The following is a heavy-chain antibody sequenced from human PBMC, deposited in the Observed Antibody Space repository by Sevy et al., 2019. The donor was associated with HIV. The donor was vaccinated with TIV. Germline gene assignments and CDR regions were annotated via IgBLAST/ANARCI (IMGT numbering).Heavy chain of an antibody. CDR3: ARDDGNYYFHY. Sequence: GGSLRLSCAASGFTFSKYWMGWVRQAPGKGLGWVANIKQDAGQKYYVDSVKGRCTISRDNAKNSLYLQMNSLRAEDTAVYFCARDDGNYYFHYWGQGTLVTVSS. J-gene: IGHJ4*02. V-gene: IGHV3-7*01. CDR2: IKQDAGQK. CDR1: GFTFSKYW. D-gene: IGHD1-7*01.